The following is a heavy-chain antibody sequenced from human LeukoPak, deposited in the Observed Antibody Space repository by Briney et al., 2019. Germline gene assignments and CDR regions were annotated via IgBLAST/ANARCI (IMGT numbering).Heavy chain of an antibody. CDR2: IYYSGST. Sequence: SETLSLTCTVSGGSISSYYWSWIRQPPGKGLEWIGYIYYSGSTNYNPSLKSRVTISVDTSKNQFSLKLSSVTAADTAVYYCAGRESHGRYYYYGMDVWGQGTTVTVSS. V-gene: IGHV4-59*01. J-gene: IGHJ6*02. CDR1: GGSISSYY. D-gene: IGHD1-26*01. CDR3: AGRESHGRYYYYGMDV.